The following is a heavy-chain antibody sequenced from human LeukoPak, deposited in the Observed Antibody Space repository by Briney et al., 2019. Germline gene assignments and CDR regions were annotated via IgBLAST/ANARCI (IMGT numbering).Heavy chain of an antibody. Sequence: SVKVSCKASGGTFSSYAISWVRQAPGQGLGWMGGIIPIFGTANYAQKFQGRVTITTDESTSTAYMELSSLRSEDTAVYYCASAYCSSTSCYRGDAFDIWGQGTMVTVSS. D-gene: IGHD2-2*01. CDR3: ASAYCSSTSCYRGDAFDI. CDR2: IIPIFGTA. V-gene: IGHV1-69*05. J-gene: IGHJ3*02. CDR1: GGTFSSYA.